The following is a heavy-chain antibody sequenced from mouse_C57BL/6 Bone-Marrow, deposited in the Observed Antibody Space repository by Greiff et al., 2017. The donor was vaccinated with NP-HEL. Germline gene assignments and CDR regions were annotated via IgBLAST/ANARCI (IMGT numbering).Heavy chain of an antibody. CDR3: AREGYYDFYWYFDV. CDR2: INYDGSST. D-gene: IGHD2-4*01. CDR1: GFTFSDYY. J-gene: IGHJ1*03. V-gene: IGHV5-16*01. Sequence: EVKLMESEGGLVQPGSSMKLSCTASGFTFSDYYMAWVRQVPEKGLEWVANINYDGSSTYYLDSLKSRFIISRDNAKNILYLQMSSLKSEDTATYYFAREGYYDFYWYFDVWGTGTPVTVSS.